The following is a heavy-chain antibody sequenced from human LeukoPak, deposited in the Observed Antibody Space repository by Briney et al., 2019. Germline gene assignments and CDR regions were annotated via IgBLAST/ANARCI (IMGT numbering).Heavy chain of an antibody. CDR1: GGTFSSYA. CDR3: ATPYRHSQLGQNYYYYGMDV. V-gene: IGHV1-69*10. J-gene: IGHJ6*02. CDR2: IIPILGIA. D-gene: IGHD6-13*01. Sequence: SVKVSCKASGGTFSSYAISWVRQAPGQGLEWMGGIIPILGIANYAQKFQGRVTITADKSTSTAYMELSSLRSEDTAVYYCATPYRHSQLGQNYYYYGMDVWGQGTTVTVSS.